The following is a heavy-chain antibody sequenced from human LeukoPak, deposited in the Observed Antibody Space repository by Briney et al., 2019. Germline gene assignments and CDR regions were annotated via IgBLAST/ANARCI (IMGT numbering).Heavy chain of an antibody. CDR2: MNPNNSNT. J-gene: IGHJ4*02. Sequence: GASVKVSCKASGYTFTGYDINWVRQAAGQGLEWMGWMNPNNSNTGYAQKFQGRVTITRNTSISTAFMELSSLRSEDTAVYYCARSVDYWGQGTLVTVSS. CDR3: ARSVDY. CDR1: GYTFTGYD. V-gene: IGHV1-8*03.